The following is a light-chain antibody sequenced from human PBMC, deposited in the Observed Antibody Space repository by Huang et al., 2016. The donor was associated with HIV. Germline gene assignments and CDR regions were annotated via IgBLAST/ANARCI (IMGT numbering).Light chain of an antibody. V-gene: IGKV1-8*01. CDR3: QQYYSHST. CDR1: QDISNF. J-gene: IGKJ3*01. Sequence: AIQMTQSPSSLSASPGDRITIACRASQDISNFLAWYQQKPGKPPKLLIHTASLLQSGVPSRFNASGSVTDFILTVTCLQSEDFASYYCQQYYSHSTFGPGTKV. CDR2: TAS.